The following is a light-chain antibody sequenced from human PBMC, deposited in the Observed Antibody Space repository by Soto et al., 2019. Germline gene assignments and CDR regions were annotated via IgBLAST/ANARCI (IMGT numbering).Light chain of an antibody. V-gene: IGKV3-11*01. CDR2: DAS. J-gene: IGKJ5*01. Sequence: EIVLTQSPATLSLSPGERATLYCRASQSVSSYLAWYQQKPGQAPRLLIYDASNRATGIPARFSGSGSGTDFTLTISSLEPEDFAVYYCQQRNNWPRGTFGQGTRLEIK. CDR3: QQRNNWPRGT. CDR1: QSVSSY.